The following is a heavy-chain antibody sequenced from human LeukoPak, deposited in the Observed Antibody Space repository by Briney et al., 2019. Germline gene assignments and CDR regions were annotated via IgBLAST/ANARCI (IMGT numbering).Heavy chain of an antibody. CDR1: GFTFSAYE. Sequence: GGSLRLSCAASGFTFSAYEMNWVRQAPGKGLEWVSYIGSSGSTVYYADSVKGRFTVSRDNAKNSLYMQMESLRDEDTAIYYCARDTLEYSNSPDALDIWGQGTMVTVSS. CDR3: ARDTLEYSNSPDALDI. D-gene: IGHD4-23*01. V-gene: IGHV3-48*03. CDR2: IGSSGSTV. J-gene: IGHJ3*02.